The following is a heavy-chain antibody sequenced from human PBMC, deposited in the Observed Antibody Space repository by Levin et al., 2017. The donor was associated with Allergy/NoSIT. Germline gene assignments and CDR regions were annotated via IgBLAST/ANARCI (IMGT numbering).Heavy chain of an antibody. J-gene: IGHJ4*02. CDR1: GFTFSDYY. CDR3: AGGWERYVWGSYRLDY. CDR2: ISSSSSYT. V-gene: IGHV3-11*05. D-gene: IGHD3-16*02. Sequence: GGSLRLSCAASGFTFSDYYMSWIRQAPGKGLEWVSYISSSSSYTNYADSVKGRFTISRDNAKNSLYLQMNSLRAEDTAVYYCAGGWERYVWGSYRLDYWGQGTLVTVSS.